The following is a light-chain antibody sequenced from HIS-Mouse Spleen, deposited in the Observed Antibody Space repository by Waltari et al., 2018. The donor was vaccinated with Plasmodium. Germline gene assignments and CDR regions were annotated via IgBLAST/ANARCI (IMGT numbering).Light chain of an antibody. V-gene: IGLV3-1*01. Sequence: SYELTQPPSVSVSPGQTASITCSGDKLGDKYACWYQQKPGQSPVLVIYQDSKRPSGIPEPFSGSNSGNTATLTIGRTQAMDEADYYCQAWDSSTVVFGGGTKLTVL. CDR2: QDS. J-gene: IGLJ2*01. CDR3: QAWDSSTVV. CDR1: KLGDKY.